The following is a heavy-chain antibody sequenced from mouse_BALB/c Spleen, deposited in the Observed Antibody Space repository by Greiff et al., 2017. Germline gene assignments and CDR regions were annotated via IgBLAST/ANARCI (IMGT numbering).Heavy chain of an antibody. CDR3: ARRGNYGYYYAMDY. CDR1: GYSFTSYY. V-gene: IGHV1S135*01. J-gene: IGHJ4*01. D-gene: IGHD2-1*01. Sequence: EVKLMESGPELMKPGASVKISCKASGYSFTSYYMHWVKQSHGKSLEWIGYIDPFNGGTSYNQKFKGKATLTVDKSSSTAYMHLSSLTSEDSAVYYCARRGNYGYYYAMDYWGQGTSVTVSS. CDR2: IDPFNGGT.